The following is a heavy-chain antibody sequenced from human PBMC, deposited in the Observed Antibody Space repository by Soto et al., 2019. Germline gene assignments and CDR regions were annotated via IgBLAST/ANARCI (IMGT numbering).Heavy chain of an antibody. CDR1: VRSLNTGRYY. CDR2: IYYSGST. V-gene: IGHV4-31*03. CDR3: ARYVLTNDYYYGMDV. D-gene: IGHD2-8*01. Sequence: PSDPLPHTCTASVRSLNTGRYYWSWIRQHPGKGLEWIGCIYYSGSTYYNPSLKIRVTLSVDTSKNQFSLKLSSVTAADTAVYYCARYVLTNDYYYGMDVWGQGTTVT. J-gene: IGHJ6*02.